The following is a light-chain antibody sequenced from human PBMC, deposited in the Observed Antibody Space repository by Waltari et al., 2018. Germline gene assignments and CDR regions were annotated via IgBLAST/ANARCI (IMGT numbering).Light chain of an antibody. V-gene: IGLV3-27*01. J-gene: IGLJ1*01. CDR2: QDS. Sequence: SSELTQPSSVSVFPGQTARITCPGDTLPKMYTRWFQQKPGQAPVLVLYQDSARPSGIPERFSGSSSGTTVTLTISGAQVEDEADYYCYSTTDNNLGVFGPGTRVTVL. CDR3: YSTTDNNLGV. CDR1: TLPKMY.